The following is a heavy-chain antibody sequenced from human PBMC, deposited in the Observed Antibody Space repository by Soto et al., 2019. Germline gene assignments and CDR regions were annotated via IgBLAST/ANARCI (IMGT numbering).Heavy chain of an antibody. CDR3: ARGGGRSWDGFDY. Sequence: PGGSLRLSCAASGFTFSDYYMSWIRQAPGKGLEWVSYISSSSSYTNYADSVKGRFTISRDNAKNSLYLQMNSLRAEDTAVYYCARGGGRSWDGFDYWGQGTLVTVSS. CDR1: GFTFSDYY. J-gene: IGHJ4*02. CDR2: ISSSSSYT. D-gene: IGHD6-13*01. V-gene: IGHV3-11*06.